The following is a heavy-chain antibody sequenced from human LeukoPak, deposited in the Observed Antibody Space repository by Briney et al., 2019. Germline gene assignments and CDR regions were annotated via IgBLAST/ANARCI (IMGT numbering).Heavy chain of an antibody. V-gene: IGHV5-51*01. CDR1: GYSFTSYW. CDR3: ASRIAAAGTYYGMDV. CDR2: IYPGDSDT. Sequence: GASLQISCKGSGYSFTSYWIGWVRKMRGKGLEWMGIIYPGDSDTRYSPSFQGQVTISADKSISTAYLQWSSLKASDTAMYYCASRIAAAGTYYGMDVWGQGTTVTVSS. J-gene: IGHJ6*02. D-gene: IGHD6-13*01.